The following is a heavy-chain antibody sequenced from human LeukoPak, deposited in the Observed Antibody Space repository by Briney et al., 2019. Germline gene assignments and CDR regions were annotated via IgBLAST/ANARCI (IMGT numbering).Heavy chain of an antibody. CDR3: ARGGIRGPFDY. V-gene: IGHV4-59*12. Sequence: SETLSLTCTVSGGSISSYYWSWIRQPPGKGLEWIGYIYYSGSTNYNPSLKSRVTISVDKSKNQFSLKLSSVTAADTAVYYCARGGIRGPFDYWGQGTLVTVSS. D-gene: IGHD3-10*01. CDR2: IYYSGST. CDR1: GGSISSYY. J-gene: IGHJ4*02.